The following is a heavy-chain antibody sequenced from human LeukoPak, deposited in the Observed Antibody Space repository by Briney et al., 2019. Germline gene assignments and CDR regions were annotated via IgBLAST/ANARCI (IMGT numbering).Heavy chain of an antibody. J-gene: IGHJ4*02. V-gene: IGHV3-9*03. CDR3: AKGGYGSSWHDFDY. CDR1: GFTFSSYS. D-gene: IGHD6-13*01. Sequence: PGGSLRLSCAASGFTFSSYSMNWVRQAPGKGLEWVSGISWNSGSIGYADSVKGRFTISRDNAKNSLYLQMNSLRAEDMALYYCAKGGYGSSWHDFDYWGQGTLVTVSS. CDR2: ISWNSGSI.